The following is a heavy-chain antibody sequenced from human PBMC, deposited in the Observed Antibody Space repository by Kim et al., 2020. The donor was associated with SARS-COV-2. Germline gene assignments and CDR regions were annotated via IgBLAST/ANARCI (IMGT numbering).Heavy chain of an antibody. D-gene: IGHD3-3*01. CDR2: ISGGGVNK. J-gene: IGHJ6*02. Sequence: GGSLRLSSAASGFTFSSYAMSWVRQAPGKGLEWVSVISGGGVNKFYADSVRGRFTISRDNPKNTLYLQMNSLRDEDTALYYCAKVVVMDDYNYYYYYGMDVWGQGTAVTVSS. V-gene: IGHV3-23*01. CDR3: AKVVVMDDYNYYYYYGMDV. CDR1: GFTFSSYA.